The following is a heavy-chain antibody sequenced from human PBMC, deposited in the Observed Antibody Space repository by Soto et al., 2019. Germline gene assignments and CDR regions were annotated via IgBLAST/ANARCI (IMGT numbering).Heavy chain of an antibody. CDR1: GFTFSSYW. Sequence: ESGGGLVQPGGSLRLSCAASGFTFSSYWMTWVRQAPGRGLEWVANIKEDGSEQYQVDSVKGRFTFSRDNAKKTLYLQMSSLRVEDTAVYYCARLTAAGGVDQFDYWGQGTLVTVSS. CDR3: ARLTAAGGVDQFDY. CDR2: IKEDGSEQ. D-gene: IGHD6-13*01. V-gene: IGHV3-7*05. J-gene: IGHJ4*02.